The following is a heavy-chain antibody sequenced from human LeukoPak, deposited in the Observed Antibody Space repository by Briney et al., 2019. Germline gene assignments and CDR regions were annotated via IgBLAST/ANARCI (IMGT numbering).Heavy chain of an antibody. CDR3: ARGLRAARYYYYYYYMDV. Sequence: PSETLSLTCIVSGGSISPYYWSWIRQPPGKGLEWIGYIYYSGSTNYNPSLKSRVTISVDTSKNQFSLKLSSVTAADTAVYYCARGLRAARYYYYYYYMDVWGKGTTVTVSS. J-gene: IGHJ6*03. V-gene: IGHV4-59*12. CDR1: GGSISPYY. CDR2: IYYSGST. D-gene: IGHD2-15*01.